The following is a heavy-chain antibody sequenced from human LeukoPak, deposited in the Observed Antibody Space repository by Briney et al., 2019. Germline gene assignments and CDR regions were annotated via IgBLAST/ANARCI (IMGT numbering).Heavy chain of an antibody. CDR2: IIPIFGTA. V-gene: IGHV1-69*06. D-gene: IGHD6-25*01. J-gene: IGHJ4*02. CDR3: ARRGSRLTFDY. CDR1: GGTFSSYA. Sequence: SVKVSCKASGGTFSSYALSWVRQAPGQGLECMGGIIPIFGTANYAQRFQGRVTITADKSTSTAYMELSSLRSEDTAVYYCARRGSRLTFDYWGQGTLVTVSS.